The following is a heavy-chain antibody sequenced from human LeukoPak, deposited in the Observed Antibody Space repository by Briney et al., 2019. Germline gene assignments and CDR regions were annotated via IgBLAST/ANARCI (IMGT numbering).Heavy chain of an antibody. D-gene: IGHD1-26*01. J-gene: IGHJ4*02. V-gene: IGHV1-18*01. Sequence: ASVKVSCKASGGTFSSYAISWVRQAPGQGLEWMGWISAYNGNTNYAQKFQGRVTMTTDTSTSTAYMELRSLRSDDTAVYYCARVAGIVIGRLDSGSYYWGQGTLVTVSS. CDR1: GGTFSSYA. CDR3: ARVAGIVIGRLDSGSYY. CDR2: ISAYNGNT.